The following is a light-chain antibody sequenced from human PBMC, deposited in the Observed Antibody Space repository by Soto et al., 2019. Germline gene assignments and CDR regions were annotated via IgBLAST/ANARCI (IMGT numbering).Light chain of an antibody. J-gene: IGKJ1*01. V-gene: IGKV3-20*01. CDR2: GAS. Sequence: IVLTQSPGTLSLSPGERATISCRASQSVSSSSLAWYQQNPGQAPRLLIYGASSSATGIPDRFSGSGSGTYFTPTISRLAPEDFAEYYCQQYGSSGTFGQGTKVDIK. CDR3: QQYGSSGT. CDR1: QSVSSSS.